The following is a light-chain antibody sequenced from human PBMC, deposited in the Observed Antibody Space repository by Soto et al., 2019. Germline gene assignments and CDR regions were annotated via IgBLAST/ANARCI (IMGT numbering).Light chain of an antibody. CDR3: QQSNNWPYT. CDR2: GAS. V-gene: IGKV3-15*01. Sequence: EIVLPPSPATLSVSPGDRATLSCRASQTVRDNLAWYQQKPGQATRLLIYGASTRATGIPARFSSSGAGTDFNLTINSLQSEDFAIYYCQQSNNWPYTFGQGTKVEIK. CDR1: QTVRDN. J-gene: IGKJ2*01.